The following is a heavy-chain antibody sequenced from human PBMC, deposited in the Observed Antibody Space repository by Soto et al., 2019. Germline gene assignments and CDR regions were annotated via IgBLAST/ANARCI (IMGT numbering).Heavy chain of an antibody. Sequence: QVQLVQSGAEVKKPGASVKVSCKASGYTFTNYGMSWVRQAPGQGLEWMGWISAYNGNTNYAEKLQGTVTMTTDTPTSTAYMALRNLRSDDTAVYYCARDNKIPLPPFRGDYWGQGTLVTVSS. CDR2: ISAYNGNT. CDR3: ARDNKIPLPPFRGDY. V-gene: IGHV1-18*01. J-gene: IGHJ4*02. CDR1: GYTFTNYG. D-gene: IGHD2-21*01.